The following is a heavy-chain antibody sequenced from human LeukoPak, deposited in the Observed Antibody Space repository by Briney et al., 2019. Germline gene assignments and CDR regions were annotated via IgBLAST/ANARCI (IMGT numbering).Heavy chain of an antibody. V-gene: IGHV1-69*13. Sequence: GASVKVSCKASGGTFSSYAISWVRQAPGQGLEWMGGIIPIFGTANYAQKFQGRVTITADESTSTAYMELSSLRSEDTAVYYCARATSSSITIFGVVIKGDNWFDPWGQGTLVTVSS. CDR2: IIPIFGTA. J-gene: IGHJ5*02. CDR3: ARATSSSITIFGVVIKGDNWFDP. CDR1: GGTFSSYA. D-gene: IGHD3-3*01.